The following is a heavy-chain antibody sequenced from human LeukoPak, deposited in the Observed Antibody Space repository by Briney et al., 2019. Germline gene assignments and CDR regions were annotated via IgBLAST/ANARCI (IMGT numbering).Heavy chain of an antibody. Sequence: PGRSLRLSCAASGFTFSSYAMHWVRQAPGKGLEWVAVISYDGSNKYYADSVKGRFTISRDNSKNTLYLQMYSLRAEDTAVYYCARDLGVYDSSGYLDYWGQGTLVTVSS. J-gene: IGHJ4*02. CDR2: ISYDGSNK. V-gene: IGHV3-30-3*01. CDR1: GFTFSSYA. D-gene: IGHD3-22*01. CDR3: ARDLGVYDSSGYLDY.